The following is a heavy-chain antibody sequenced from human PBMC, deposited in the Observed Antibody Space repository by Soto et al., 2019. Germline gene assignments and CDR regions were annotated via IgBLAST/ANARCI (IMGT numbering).Heavy chain of an antibody. CDR2: ISAYNGNT. CDR1: GYTFTSYG. D-gene: IGHD6-6*01. Sequence: QVQLVQSGAEVKKPGASVKVSCKASGYTFTSYGISWVRQAPGQGLEWMGWISAYNGNTNYAQKLKGRVTMTTDTSTSTAYMELRSLRSDDTAVYYCARDKGGGDSSSSDGMDVWGQGTTVTVSS. CDR3: ARDKGGGDSSSSDGMDV. J-gene: IGHJ6*02. V-gene: IGHV1-18*01.